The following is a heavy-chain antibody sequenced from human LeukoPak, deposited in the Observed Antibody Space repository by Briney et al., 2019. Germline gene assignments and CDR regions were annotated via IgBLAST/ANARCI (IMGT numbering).Heavy chain of an antibody. J-gene: IGHJ6*02. Sequence: GGSLRLSCAASGFTFSSYGMHWVRQAPGKGLEWVALITYDGYYKYYADSVKGRFTISRDNSKNMYLQMNSLRAEDTAVYYCAKDLISMVRGSPMDVWGQGTTVTVSS. D-gene: IGHD3-10*01. CDR3: AKDLISMVRGSPMDV. V-gene: IGHV3-30*18. CDR2: ITYDGYYK. CDR1: GFTFSSYG.